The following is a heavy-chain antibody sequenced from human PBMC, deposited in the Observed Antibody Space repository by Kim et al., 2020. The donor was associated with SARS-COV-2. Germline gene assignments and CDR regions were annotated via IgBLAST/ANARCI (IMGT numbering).Heavy chain of an antibody. D-gene: IGHD5-18*01. Sequence: GSLRLSCAASGFIFSSYWMSWVRQAPGKGLEWLANIKEDGSEKYYVDSVKGRFTISRDNAKNSLDLQMNSLRAEDTAVYYCARGGGYKSDRPFDPWGQGTLVTVSS. CDR2: IKEDGSEK. CDR1: GFIFSSYW. J-gene: IGHJ5*02. CDR3: ARGGGYKSDRPFDP. V-gene: IGHV3-7*01.